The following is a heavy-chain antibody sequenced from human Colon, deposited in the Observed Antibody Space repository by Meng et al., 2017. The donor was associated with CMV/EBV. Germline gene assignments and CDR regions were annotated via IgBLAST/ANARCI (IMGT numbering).Heavy chain of an antibody. CDR2: MNPNSGNT. V-gene: IGHV1-8*01. CDR1: GYTFTSYD. D-gene: IGHD3-10*01. J-gene: IGHJ6*02. Sequence: ASVKVSCKASGYTFTSYDINWVRQATGQGLEWMGWMNPNSGNTGYAQKFQGRVTMTRNTSISTAYMELSSLRSEDTAVYYCARDVMAGYGSGSYSTYYYGMDVWGQGTTVTVSS. CDR3: ARDVMAGYGSGSYSTYYYGMDV.